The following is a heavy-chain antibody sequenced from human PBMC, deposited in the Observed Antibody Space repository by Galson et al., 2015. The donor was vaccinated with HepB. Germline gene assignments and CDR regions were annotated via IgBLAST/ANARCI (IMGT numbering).Heavy chain of an antibody. CDR2: ISYDGSNK. D-gene: IGHD2-2*01. V-gene: IGHV3-30*18. J-gene: IGHJ6*02. CDR1: GFTSSSYG. Sequence: LRLSCAASGFTSSSYGMHWVRQAPGKGLEWVAVISYDGSNKYYADSVKGRFTISRDNSKNTLYLQMNSLRAEDTAVYYCAKDLRYCSSTSCPAVGSYYYGMDVWGQGTTVTVSS. CDR3: AKDLRYCSSTSCPAVGSYYYGMDV.